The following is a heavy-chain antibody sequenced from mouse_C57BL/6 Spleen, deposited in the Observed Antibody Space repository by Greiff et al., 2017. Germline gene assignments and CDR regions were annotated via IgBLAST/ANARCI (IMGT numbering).Heavy chain of an antibody. V-gene: IGHV1-80*01. D-gene: IGHD3-3*01. Sequence: QVQLQQSGAELVKPGASVKISCKASGYAFSSYWMNWVKQRPGKGLEWIGQIYPGDGDTNYNGKFKGKATLTADKSSSTAYMQLSSLTSEDSAVYICARSGTGPRYFDVWGTGTTVTVSS. CDR3: ARSGTGPRYFDV. J-gene: IGHJ1*03. CDR1: GYAFSSYW. CDR2: IYPGDGDT.